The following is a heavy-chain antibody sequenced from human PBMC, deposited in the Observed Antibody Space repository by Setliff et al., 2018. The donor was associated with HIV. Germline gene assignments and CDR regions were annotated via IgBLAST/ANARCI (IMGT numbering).Heavy chain of an antibody. D-gene: IGHD2-15*01. CDR2: ISASATYI. CDR3: AKTLPTLYPPHDYYFAMDV. Sequence: GSLRLSCAASGFTFSNYSMNWVRQTPGKGLEWVSSISASATYIYYADSVKGRFTISRDNAENSLYLQMNSLRVEDTAVYYCAKTLPTLYPPHDYYFAMDVWGQGTTVTVSS. CDR1: GFTFSNYS. J-gene: IGHJ6*02. V-gene: IGHV3-21*01.